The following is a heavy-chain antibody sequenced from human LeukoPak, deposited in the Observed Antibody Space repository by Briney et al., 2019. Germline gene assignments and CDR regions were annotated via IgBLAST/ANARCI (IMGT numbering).Heavy chain of an antibody. Sequence: PGRSLRLSCAASGFTFDDYAMHWVRQAPGEGLEWVSGISCNSGSIGYADSVKGRFTISRDNAKNSLYLQMNSLRAEDTALYYCAKDRRVAVIWGQGTMVTLSS. V-gene: IGHV3-9*01. J-gene: IGHJ3*02. CDR2: ISCNSGSI. CDR1: GFTFDDYA. CDR3: AKDRRVAVI. D-gene: IGHD6-19*01.